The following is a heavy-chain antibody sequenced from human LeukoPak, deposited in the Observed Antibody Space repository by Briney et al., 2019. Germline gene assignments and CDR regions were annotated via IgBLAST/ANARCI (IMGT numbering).Heavy chain of an antibody. Sequence: SETLSLTCTVSGYSISSGYYWGWIRPPPGKGLEWIGSIYHSGSTYYNPSLKSRITISVDTSKNQLSLKLRSVTAADTAVYYCSSSSWLRDANFDNWGQGTLVTVSS. CDR1: GYSISSGYY. D-gene: IGHD2-15*01. CDR2: IYHSGST. J-gene: IGHJ4*02. CDR3: SSSSWLRDANFDN. V-gene: IGHV4-38-2*02.